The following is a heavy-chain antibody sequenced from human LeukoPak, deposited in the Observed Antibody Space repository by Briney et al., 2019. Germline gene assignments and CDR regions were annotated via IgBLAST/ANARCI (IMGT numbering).Heavy chain of an antibody. CDR2: IYYSGST. CDR1: GGSISSSSYY. J-gene: IGHJ4*02. CDR3: ARERGYSSGYYDY. V-gene: IGHV4-39*07. D-gene: IGHD3-22*01. Sequence: SETLSLTCTVSGGSISSSSYYWGWIRQPPGKGLEWIGSIYYSGSTNYNPSLKSRVTISVDTSKNQFSLKLSSVTAADTAVYYCARERGYSSGYYDYWGQGTLVTVSS.